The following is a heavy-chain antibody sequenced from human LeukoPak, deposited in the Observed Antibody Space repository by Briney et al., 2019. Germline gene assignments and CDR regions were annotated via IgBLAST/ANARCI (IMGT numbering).Heavy chain of an antibody. CDR2: INSDGSTI. CDR3: ARANEGLPNDYGDYSDY. Sequence: GGSLRLSCAASGFTFSGYWMHWVRQIPGRGLVWVSHINSDGSTITYADSVKGRFTISRDNSKNTLYLQMNSLRAEDTAVYYCARANEGLPNDYGDYSDYWGQGTLVTVSS. D-gene: IGHD4-17*01. J-gene: IGHJ4*02. CDR1: GFTFSGYW. V-gene: IGHV3-74*01.